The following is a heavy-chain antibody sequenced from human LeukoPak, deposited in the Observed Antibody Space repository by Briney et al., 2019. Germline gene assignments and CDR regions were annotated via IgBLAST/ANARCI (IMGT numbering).Heavy chain of an antibody. Sequence: PGGSLRLSCAASGFTFDDYGMSWVRQAPGKGLEWVSGINWNGGSTGYADSVKGRFTISRDNAKNSLYLQMNSLRAEDTALYYCARRYYYDSSGYSNYFDYWGQGTLVTVPS. CDR1: GFTFDDYG. V-gene: IGHV3-20*04. CDR2: INWNGGST. J-gene: IGHJ4*02. CDR3: ARRYYYDSSGYSNYFDY. D-gene: IGHD3-22*01.